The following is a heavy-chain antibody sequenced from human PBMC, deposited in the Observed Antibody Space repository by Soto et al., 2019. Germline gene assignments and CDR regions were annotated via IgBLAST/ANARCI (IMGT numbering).Heavy chain of an antibody. D-gene: IGHD3-10*01. Sequence: QVQLVQSGAELKKPGASVKVSCKASGYTFSNYDMNWVRQATGQGPEWIGWVNPNNGDTGYAQKFQGRVTLTTDISTTTAYIELTSLRSEDAAIDYCAKVSRKGSAIDFDYGGQGTLITVSS. V-gene: IGHV1-8*01. CDR1: GYTFSNYD. CDR2: VNPNNGDT. J-gene: IGHJ4*02. CDR3: AKVSRKGSAIDFDY.